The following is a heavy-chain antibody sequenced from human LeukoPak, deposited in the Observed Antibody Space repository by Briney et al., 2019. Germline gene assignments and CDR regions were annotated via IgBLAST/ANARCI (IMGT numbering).Heavy chain of an antibody. CDR3: ARADCSGGSCYPDY. CDR2: IYYSGST. J-gene: IGHJ4*02. V-gene: IGHV4-59*08. CDR1: GGSIRSYY. Sequence: SETLSLTCTVSGGSIRSYYWSWIRQPPGKGLEWIGYIYYSGSTNYNPSLKSRVTISVDTSKNQFSLKLSSVTAADTALYYCARADCSGGSCYPDYWGQGTLVTVSS. D-gene: IGHD2-15*01.